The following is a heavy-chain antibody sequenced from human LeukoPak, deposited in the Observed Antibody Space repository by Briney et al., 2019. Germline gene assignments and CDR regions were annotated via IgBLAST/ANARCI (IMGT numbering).Heavy chain of an antibody. V-gene: IGHV1-69*06. CDR1: GGTFSSYA. D-gene: IGHD6-19*01. CDR2: IIPIFGTA. J-gene: IGHJ3*02. Sequence: SVKVSCKASGGTFSSYAISWVRQAPGQGLEWIGGIIPIFGTANYAQKFQGRVTITADKSTSTAYMELSRLRSEDTAVYYCARDVRSSGWYRDAFDIWGQGTMVTVSS. CDR3: ARDVRSSGWYRDAFDI.